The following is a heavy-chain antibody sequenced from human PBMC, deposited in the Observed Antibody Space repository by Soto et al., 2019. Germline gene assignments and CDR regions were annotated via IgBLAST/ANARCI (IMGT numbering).Heavy chain of an antibody. CDR2: ISSSSSYI. V-gene: IGHV3-21*01. J-gene: IGHJ3*02. D-gene: IGHD5-18*01. CDR3: ARDFFVDTAMVVLRGAFDI. Sequence: GGSLRLSCAASGFTFSSYSMNWVRQAPGKGLEWVSSISSSSSYIYYADSVKGRFTISRDNAKNSLYLQMNSLRAEDTAVYYCARDFFVDTAMVVLRGAFDIWGQGTMVTVSS. CDR1: GFTFSSYS.